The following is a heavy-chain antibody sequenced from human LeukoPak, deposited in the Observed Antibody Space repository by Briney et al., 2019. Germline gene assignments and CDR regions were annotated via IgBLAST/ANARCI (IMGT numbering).Heavy chain of an antibody. V-gene: IGHV3-66*01. D-gene: IGHD6-25*01. CDR1: GFTVSTNY. J-gene: IGHJ5*02. CDR2: IYSGGST. Sequence: GGSLRLSCAASGFTVSTNYMSWVRQAPGKGLEWVSVIYSGGSTYYADSVKGRFTIPRDNSKNTLYLQMNSLRAEDTAVYYCARDRLGGCFDPWGQGTRVTVSS. CDR3: ARDRLGGCFDP.